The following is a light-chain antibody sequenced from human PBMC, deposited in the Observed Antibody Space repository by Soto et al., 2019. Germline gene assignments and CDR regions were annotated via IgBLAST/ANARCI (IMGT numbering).Light chain of an antibody. CDR2: GAS. Sequence: EIVLTQSPGTLSLSPGXRATLSCRASQSVSSSNLAWYQQKPGQPPRLLIYGASSRATGIPDRFSGSGSGTDFTLTISRLEPEDFAVYFCQQHGSSPLTFGGGTKVDIK. CDR3: QQHGSSPLT. J-gene: IGKJ4*01. V-gene: IGKV3-20*01. CDR1: QSVSSSN.